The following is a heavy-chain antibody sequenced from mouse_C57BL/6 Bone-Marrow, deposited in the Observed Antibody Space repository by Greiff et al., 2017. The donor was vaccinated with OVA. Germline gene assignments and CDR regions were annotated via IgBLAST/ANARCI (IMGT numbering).Heavy chain of an antibody. CDR1: GFTFTDYY. J-gene: IGHJ2*01. D-gene: IGHD2-4*01. Sequence: EVMLVESGGGLVQPGGSLSLSCAASGFTFTDYYMSWVRQPPGKALEWLGFIRNKANGYTTEYSASVKGRFTISRDNSQSILYLQMNALRAEDSATYYCARYECDSDAGYYFDYWGQGTTLTVSS. CDR3: ARYECDSDAGYYFDY. V-gene: IGHV7-3*01. CDR2: IRNKANGYTT.